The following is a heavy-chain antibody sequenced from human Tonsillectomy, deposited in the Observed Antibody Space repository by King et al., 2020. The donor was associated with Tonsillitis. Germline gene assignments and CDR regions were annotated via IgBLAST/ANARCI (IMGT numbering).Heavy chain of an antibody. CDR2: ISGSGGST. D-gene: IGHD3-9*01. V-gene: IGHV3-23*04. Sequence: VQLVESGGGLVRPGGSLRLSCAASGFTFSGYAMNWVRQAPGKGLEWVSIISGSGGSTYYADSVKGRFTISRDNSKNTLYLQMNRLRAEDTAVYYCAKDDDVLTGYYFDYWAPGTLVTVSS. CDR3: AKDDDVLTGYYFDY. J-gene: IGHJ4*02. CDR1: GFTFSGYA.